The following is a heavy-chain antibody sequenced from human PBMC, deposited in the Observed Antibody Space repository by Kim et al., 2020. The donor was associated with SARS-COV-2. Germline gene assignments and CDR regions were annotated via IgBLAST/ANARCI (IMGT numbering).Heavy chain of an antibody. Sequence: ASVKVSCKVSGYTLTELSMHWVRQAPGKGLEWMGGFDPEDGETIYAQKFQGRVTMTEDTSTDTAYMELSSLRSEDTAVYYCATYALPGAFSFGVVIIPPVSFDYWGQGTLVTVSS. CDR1: GYTLTELS. D-gene: IGHD3-3*01. V-gene: IGHV1-24*01. CDR3: ATYALPGAFSFGVVIIPPVSFDY. CDR2: FDPEDGET. J-gene: IGHJ4*02.